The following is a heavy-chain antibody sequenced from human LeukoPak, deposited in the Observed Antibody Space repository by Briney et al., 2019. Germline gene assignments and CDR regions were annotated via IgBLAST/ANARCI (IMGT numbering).Heavy chain of an antibody. V-gene: IGHV3-30*02. Sequence: GGSLRLSCAASGFTFSNYGMHWVRQAPDKGLEWVAFLQNHGGDIHYADSVEGRFTISRDNSKNILYLQMNSLRPEDTAVYYCASSNWNLDAFDIWGQGTMVTVSS. CDR2: LQNHGGDI. J-gene: IGHJ3*02. CDR3: ASSNWNLDAFDI. D-gene: IGHD1-20*01. CDR1: GFTFSNYG.